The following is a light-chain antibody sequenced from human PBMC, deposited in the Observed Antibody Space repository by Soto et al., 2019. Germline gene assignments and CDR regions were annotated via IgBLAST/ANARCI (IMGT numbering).Light chain of an antibody. J-gene: IGKJ1*01. CDR1: QSVSSN. CDR2: GAS. CDR3: QAYHYLPSR. Sequence: EIVMTQSPATLSVSPGERATLSCRASQSVSSNLAWYQQKPGQAPRLLTYGASTRATGIPARFSGSGSGTEFTLTISSLQSYFFSFDYCQAYHYLPSRFGQGT. V-gene: IGKV3-15*01.